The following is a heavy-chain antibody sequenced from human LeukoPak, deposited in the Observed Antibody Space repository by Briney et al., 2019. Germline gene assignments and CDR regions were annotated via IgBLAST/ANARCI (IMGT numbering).Heavy chain of an antibody. J-gene: IGHJ1*01. CDR1: GFDVGRNY. CDR2: IYSGGAT. D-gene: IGHD6-13*01. V-gene: IGHV3-53*01. CDR3: ARVPGYS. Sequence: PGGSLRLSCAASGFDVGRNYMTWVRQAPGKGLEWVSFIYSGGATYYADSVRGRFTISRDSSKNTLYLQMNSLRVEDTAVYYCARVPGYSWGQGPWSPSPQ.